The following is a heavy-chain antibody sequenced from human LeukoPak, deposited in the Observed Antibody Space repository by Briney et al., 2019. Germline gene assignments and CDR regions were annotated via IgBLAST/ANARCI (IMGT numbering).Heavy chain of an antibody. D-gene: IGHD6-13*01. CDR1: GGSISSGGYS. V-gene: IGHV4-30-4*07. J-gene: IGHJ6*03. CDR2: IYYSGRP. Sequence: PSQALSLTCAVSGGSISSGGYSWSWIRQPPGKGLGWIGYIYYSGRPSYNPSPKSRVTISVDTSKNQFSLKLSSVTAADTAVYYCAREDGPLPGYSSSWYYYYYYMDVWGKGTTVTISS. CDR3: AREDGPLPGYSSSWYYYYYYMDV.